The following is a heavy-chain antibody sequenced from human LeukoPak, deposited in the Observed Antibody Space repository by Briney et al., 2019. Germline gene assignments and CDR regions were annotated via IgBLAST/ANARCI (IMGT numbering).Heavy chain of an antibody. CDR1: GFTFSNAW. V-gene: IGHV3-15*01. D-gene: IGHD1-7*01. Sequence: GGSLRLSCAASGFTFSNAWMSWVRQAPGKGLEWVGRIKSKTDGGTTDYAAPVKGRFTISRDDSKNTLYLQMNSLKTEDTAVYYCTTDPLQLELNDYWGQGTLVTVSS. J-gene: IGHJ4*02. CDR3: TTDPLQLELNDY. CDR2: IKSKTDGGTT.